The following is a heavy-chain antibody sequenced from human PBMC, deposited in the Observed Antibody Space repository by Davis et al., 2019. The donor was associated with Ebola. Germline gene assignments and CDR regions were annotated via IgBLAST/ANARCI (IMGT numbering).Heavy chain of an antibody. D-gene: IGHD3-3*01. CDR2: IRSKANSYAT. Sequence: GESLKISCAASGFTFSGSAMHWVRQASGKGLEWVGRIRSKANSYATAYAASVKGRFTISRDNSKNTLYLQMNSLRAEDTALYYCAKSERITIFGVVIYQYGMDVWGQGTTVTVSS. CDR1: GFTFSGSA. V-gene: IGHV3-73*01. J-gene: IGHJ6*02. CDR3: AKSERITIFGVVIYQYGMDV.